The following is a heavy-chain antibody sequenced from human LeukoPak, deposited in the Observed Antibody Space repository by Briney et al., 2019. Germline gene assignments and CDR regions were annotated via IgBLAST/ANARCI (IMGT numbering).Heavy chain of an antibody. CDR3: AREIVGAIKSYFDY. Sequence: PGGSLRLSCAASGFTFSSYAMGWVRQAPGKGLEWVSTISGSGGSTYYADSVKGRFTISRDNAENSLYLQMNSLRAEDTAVYYCAREIVGAIKSYFDYWGQGTLVTASS. D-gene: IGHD1-26*01. CDR1: GFTFSSYA. J-gene: IGHJ4*02. V-gene: IGHV3-23*01. CDR2: ISGSGGST.